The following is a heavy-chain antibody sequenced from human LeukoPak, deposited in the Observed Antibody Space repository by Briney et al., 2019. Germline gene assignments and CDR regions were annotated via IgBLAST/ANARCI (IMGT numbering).Heavy chain of an antibody. CDR2: VYHSGSA. Sequence: SETLSLTCAVSGYSISRGSYWGWIRQPPGKGLEWIGSVYHSGSAYYNPSLKSRVTISVDTSKNQFSLKLTSVTAADTAVYYCARVRYSGYVDYWGQGTLVTVSS. J-gene: IGHJ4*02. D-gene: IGHD5-12*01. CDR1: GYSISRGSY. V-gene: IGHV4-38-2*01. CDR3: ARVRYSGYVDY.